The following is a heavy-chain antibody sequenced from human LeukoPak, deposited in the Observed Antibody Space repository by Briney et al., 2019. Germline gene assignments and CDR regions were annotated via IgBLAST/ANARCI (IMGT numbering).Heavy chain of an antibody. J-gene: IGHJ6*02. V-gene: IGHV3-23*01. CDR3: AKDLWFGELSDYYYGMDV. Sequence: QPGGSLRLSCAASGFTFSSYAMSWVRQAPGKGLEWVSAISGSGGSTYYADSVKGRFTISRDNSKNTLYLQMNSLRAEDTAVYYCAKDLWFGELSDYYYGMDVWGQGTTVTVSS. CDR2: ISGSGGST. CDR1: GFTFSSYA. D-gene: IGHD3-10*01.